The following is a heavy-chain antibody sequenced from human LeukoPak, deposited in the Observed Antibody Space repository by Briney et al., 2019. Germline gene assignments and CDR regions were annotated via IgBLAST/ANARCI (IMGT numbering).Heavy chain of an antibody. CDR1: GVSISSYY. D-gene: IGHD2-2*01. Sequence: PSETLSLTCTVSGVSISSYYWSWIRQPPGKGLEWIGYIYYSGTTIYNPSLKSRVTISVDTSKNQFSLKLTSVTAADTAVYYCARTPSAGYDDAFDIWGQGTMVTVSS. V-gene: IGHV4-59*12. J-gene: IGHJ3*02. CDR3: ARTPSAGYDDAFDI. CDR2: IYYSGTT.